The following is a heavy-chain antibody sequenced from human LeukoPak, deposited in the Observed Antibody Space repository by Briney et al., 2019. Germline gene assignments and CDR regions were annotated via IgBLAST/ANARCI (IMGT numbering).Heavy chain of an antibody. CDR3: AKLPGRAADY. CDR2: ISDSGGST. CDR1: GFTFSSYV. J-gene: IGHJ4*02. V-gene: IGHV3-23*01. Sequence: PGGSLRLSCAASGFTFSSYVMNWVRQAPGKGLEWVSGISDSGGSTYYAVSVKGRFTISRANSKNTLYLQMNSLRAEDTAVYYCAKLPGRAADYWGQGTLVTVSS.